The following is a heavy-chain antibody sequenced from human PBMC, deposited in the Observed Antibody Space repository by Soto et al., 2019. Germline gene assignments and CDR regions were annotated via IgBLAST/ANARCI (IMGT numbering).Heavy chain of an antibody. J-gene: IGHJ3*02. V-gene: IGHV1-18*01. Sequence: ASVKVSCKASGYTFTSYGRSWVRQAPGQRLEWMGWISTYNGNTNYAQKLQGRVTMTTDTSTSKTYMELRSLRSDDTVVFYFAREKTYYYDSSGYRVFDIWGKGTMVTVSS. D-gene: IGHD3-22*01. CDR3: AREKTYYYDSSGYRVFDI. CDR2: ISTYNGNT. CDR1: GYTFTSYG.